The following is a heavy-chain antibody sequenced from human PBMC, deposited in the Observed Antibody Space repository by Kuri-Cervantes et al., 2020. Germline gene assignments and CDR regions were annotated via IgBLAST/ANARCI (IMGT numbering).Heavy chain of an antibody. CDR3: ATQATCCYNY. CDR2: IHYDGNDK. V-gene: IGHV3-30*02. Sequence: GGSLRLSCAASGFTFSTYGMHWVRQAPGKGLEWVAVIHYDGNDKSYADSVKGRFTISRHNSKNTLYLQMNSLRAEDTAVYYCATQATCCYNYWGQGTLVTVSS. CDR1: GFTFSTYG. D-gene: IGHD2-2*01. J-gene: IGHJ4*02.